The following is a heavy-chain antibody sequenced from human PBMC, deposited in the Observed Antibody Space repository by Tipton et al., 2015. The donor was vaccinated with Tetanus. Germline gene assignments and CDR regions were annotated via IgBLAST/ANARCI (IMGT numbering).Heavy chain of an antibody. CDR1: GDYLSDYY. D-gene: IGHD2-2*01. V-gene: IGHV4-34*01. CDR2: IHRGGST. J-gene: IGHJ4*02. CDR3: ARSGFEGSSSSGYFDH. Sequence: GLVKPSETLSLTCGVFGDYLSDYYWTWVRQPPGKGLEWIGEIHRGGSTNYNPSLKSRVSMSVDTAKNRFSLTLTSVTAADMAVYYCARSGFEGSSSSGYFDHWGLGVLVTVSS.